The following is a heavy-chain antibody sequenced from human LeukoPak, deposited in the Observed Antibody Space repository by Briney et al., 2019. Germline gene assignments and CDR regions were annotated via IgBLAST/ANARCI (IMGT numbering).Heavy chain of an antibody. CDR1: GGSLSSGGYY. CDR3: ARDRTVTTSDAFDI. D-gene: IGHD4-17*01. V-gene: IGHV4-31*03. J-gene: IGHJ3*02. CDR2: IYYSGST. Sequence: SETLSLTCTVSGGSLSSGGYYWGWVRQHPGTGLEWIGYIYYSGSTYYNPSLKSRVTISVDTSKNQFSLKLSSVTAADTAVYYCARDRTVTTSDAFDIWGQGTMVTVSS.